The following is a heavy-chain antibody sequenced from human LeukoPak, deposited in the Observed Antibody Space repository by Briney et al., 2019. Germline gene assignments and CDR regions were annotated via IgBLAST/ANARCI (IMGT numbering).Heavy chain of an antibody. D-gene: IGHD3-16*01. Sequence: PSETLSLTCTVSGASISSGGYYWSWIRQHPGKGLEWIGYIYYSGSTYYNPSLKSRVTISVDTSKNQFSLKMNSVTAADTAVYYCASRATGLGRVDYWGQGTLVTVSS. J-gene: IGHJ4*02. CDR2: IYYSGST. CDR1: GASISSGGYY. V-gene: IGHV4-31*03. CDR3: ASRATGLGRVDY.